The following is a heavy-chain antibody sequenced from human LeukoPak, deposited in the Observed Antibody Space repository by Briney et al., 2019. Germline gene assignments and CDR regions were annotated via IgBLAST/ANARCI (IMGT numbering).Heavy chain of an antibody. CDR1: GGSISSYY. D-gene: IGHD6-19*01. CDR3: ARVPRLGSNFDY. CDR2: IYYSGST. Sequence: KPSETLSLTCIVSGGSISSYYWGWIRQPPGKGLEWIGSIYYSGSTYYNPSLKSRVTISVDTSKNQFSLKLSSVTAADTAVYYCARVPRLGSNFDYWGQGTLVTVSS. V-gene: IGHV4-39*01. J-gene: IGHJ4*02.